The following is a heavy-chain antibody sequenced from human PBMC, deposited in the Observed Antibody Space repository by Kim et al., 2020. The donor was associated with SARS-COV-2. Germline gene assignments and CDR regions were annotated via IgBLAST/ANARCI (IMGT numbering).Heavy chain of an antibody. CDR2: INNNGDIT. V-gene: IGHV3-64D*09. D-gene: IGHD3-10*01. CDR3: VKDRGIVIRDFDY. CDR1: GFTFSTHA. Sequence: GGSLRLSCSASGFTFSTHAMHWVRQAPGKGLEYVSAINNNGDITVYADSVKGRFTISRDNSKNTLYLQMRSLRPEDTAIYYCVKDRGIVIRDFDYWGQVTLVTVSA. J-gene: IGHJ4*02.